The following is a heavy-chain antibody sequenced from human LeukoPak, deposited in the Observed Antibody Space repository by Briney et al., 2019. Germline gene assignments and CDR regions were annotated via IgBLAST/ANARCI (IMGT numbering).Heavy chain of an antibody. CDR3: AKSRTRSSWIDY. Sequence: GGSLRLSCAASGFTFSSYAMSWVRQAPGKGLEWVSAISGSGGSTYYADSVKGRFTISRDNSKNTLYLQMNSLRAEDTAVYYRAKSRTRSSWIDYWGQGTLVTVSS. CDR1: GFTFSSYA. D-gene: IGHD6-13*01. CDR2: ISGSGGST. V-gene: IGHV3-23*01. J-gene: IGHJ4*02.